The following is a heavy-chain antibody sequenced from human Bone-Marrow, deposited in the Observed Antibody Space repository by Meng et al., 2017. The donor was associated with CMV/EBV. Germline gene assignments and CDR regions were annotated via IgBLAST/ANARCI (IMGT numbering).Heavy chain of an antibody. D-gene: IGHD1-26*01. CDR2: IYYSGST. J-gene: IGHJ4*02. CDR1: GGSISSGGYY. CDR3: ARESEWELLGYVDY. Sequence: GGSISSGGYYWSWIRQHPGKGLEWIGYIYYSGSTYYNPSLKSRVTISVDTSKNQFSLKLSSVTAADTAVYYCARESEWELLGYVDYWGQGTLVTVSS. V-gene: IGHV4-31*02.